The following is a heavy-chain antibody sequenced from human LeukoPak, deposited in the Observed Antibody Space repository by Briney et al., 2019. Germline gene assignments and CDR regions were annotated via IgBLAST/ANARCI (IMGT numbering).Heavy chain of an antibody. CDR2: ISSNGGST. V-gene: IGHV3-64D*09. J-gene: IGHJ4*02. CDR1: GFTFSSYS. Sequence: GGSLRLSCSASGFTFSSYSMHWVRQAPGKGLEYVSAISSNGGSTYYAGSLKGRFTISRDNSKNMLYLQMSSLRAEDTALYYCVKESAYYDYWGQGTLVTVSS. D-gene: IGHD3-22*01. CDR3: VKESAYYDY.